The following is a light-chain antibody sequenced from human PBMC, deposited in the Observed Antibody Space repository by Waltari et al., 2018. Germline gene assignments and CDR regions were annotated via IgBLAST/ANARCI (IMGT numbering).Light chain of an antibody. Sequence: QSVLTPPPSVPGAPGQRVSISCTGSGSNRRAGSDVLWYQQHPGKAPKLLIYGTSTRPPGVPDRFFGSQSGTSASLAITALQAEDEAEYYCQSYDTSLSVVFGGGTKLTVL. CDR1: GSNRRAGSD. V-gene: IGLV1-40*01. CDR3: QSYDTSLSVV. CDR2: GTS. J-gene: IGLJ2*01.